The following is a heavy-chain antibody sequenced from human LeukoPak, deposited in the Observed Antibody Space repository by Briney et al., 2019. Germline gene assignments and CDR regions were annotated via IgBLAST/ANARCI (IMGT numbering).Heavy chain of an antibody. J-gene: IGHJ4*02. CDR3: ARLTRLSTSPDRYYLDY. CDR1: GDSISSYY. CDR2: IYTSGGT. D-gene: IGHD6-6*01. Sequence: PSETLSLTCTVSGDSISSYYWSWIRQPPGKGLEWIGYIYTSGGTHYIPSLKGRVTISIDTSKNQFSLKLSSVTAADSAVYYCARLTRLSTSPDRYYLDYWGQGTLVTVSS. V-gene: IGHV4-4*09.